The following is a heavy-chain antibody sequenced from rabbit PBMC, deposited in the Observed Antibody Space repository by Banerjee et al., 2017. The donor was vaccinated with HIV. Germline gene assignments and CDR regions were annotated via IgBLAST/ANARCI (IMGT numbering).Heavy chain of an antibody. CDR2: IYPDYGST. J-gene: IGHJ4*01. CDR3: ARGPSYAGYAGYGYADDGYYFNL. D-gene: IGHD6-1*01. Sequence: QEQLVESGGGLVTLGGSLTLTCKASGIDFSSYGISWVRQAPGKGPEWIACIYPDYGSTDYASWVNGRFTISLDNAQNTVFLQMTSLTAADTATYFCARGPSYAGYAGYGYADDGYYFNLWGPGTLVTDS. CDR1: GIDFSSYG. V-gene: IGHV1S47*01.